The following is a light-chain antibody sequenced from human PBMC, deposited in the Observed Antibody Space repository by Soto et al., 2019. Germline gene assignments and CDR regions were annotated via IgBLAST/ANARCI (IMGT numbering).Light chain of an antibody. CDR1: QSVSSSY. Sequence: EIVLTQSPGTLSLSPGERAILSCRASQSVSSSYLAWYQQKPGQAPRLLIYGASSRATGIPDRFSGSGSGTVFTLTISRLEPEDFAVYYCQQYGSSPPITYGQGTRLEIK. J-gene: IGKJ5*01. CDR3: QQYGSSPPIT. CDR2: GAS. V-gene: IGKV3-20*01.